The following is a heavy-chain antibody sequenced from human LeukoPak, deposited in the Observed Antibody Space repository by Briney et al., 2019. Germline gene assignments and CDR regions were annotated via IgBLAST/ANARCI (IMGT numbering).Heavy chain of an antibody. J-gene: IGHJ3*02. V-gene: IGHV1-24*01. D-gene: IGHD5-24*01. Sequence: ASVKVSCKVSGYTLTELSMHWVRQAPGKGLEWMGGFDPEDGETIYAQKFQGRVTMTEDTSTDTAYMELSSLRAEDTAVYYCARDRFRRDGYNYGRDGAFDIWGQGTTVTVSS. CDR3: ARDRFRRDGYNYGRDGAFDI. CDR1: GYTLTELS. CDR2: FDPEDGET.